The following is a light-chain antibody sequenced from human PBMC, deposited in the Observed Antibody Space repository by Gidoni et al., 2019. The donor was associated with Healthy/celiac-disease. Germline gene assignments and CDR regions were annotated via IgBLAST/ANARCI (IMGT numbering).Light chain of an antibody. CDR1: QGISSY. CDR2: AAS. CDR3: QQLIWT. J-gene: IGKJ1*01. Sequence: DIQLTQSPSFLSASVGDRVTITCRASQGISSYLAWYQQKPGKAPKLLIYAASTLQSGVPSRFSGSGSGTEFTLTISSLQPEDFATYYCQQLIWTFXQXTKVEIK. V-gene: IGKV1-9*01.